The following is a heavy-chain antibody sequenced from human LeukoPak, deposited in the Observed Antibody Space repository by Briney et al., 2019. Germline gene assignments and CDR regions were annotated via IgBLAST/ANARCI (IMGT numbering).Heavy chain of an antibody. CDR1: EFTFRSYG. V-gene: IGHV3-53*01. J-gene: IGHJ6*02. D-gene: IGHD4-23*01. CDR2: IYSGGST. CDR3: ARINGGDAMDV. Sequence: GGSLRLSCAASEFTFRSYGMSWVRQGPGKGLEWVSIIYSGGSTYYADSVKGRFTISRDNSKNTLYLQMNSLRAEDTAVYYCARINGGDAMDVWGQGTTVTVSS.